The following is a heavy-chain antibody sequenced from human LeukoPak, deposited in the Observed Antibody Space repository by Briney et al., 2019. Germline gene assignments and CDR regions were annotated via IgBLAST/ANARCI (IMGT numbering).Heavy chain of an antibody. CDR3: ARGFLEWLLIRGHAFDI. Sequence: SETLSLTCAVCGGSFSGYYWSWIRQPPGKGLEWIGEINHSGSTNYNPSLESRVTISVDTSKNQFSLKLSSVTAADTAVYYCARGFLEWLLIRGHAFDIWGQGTMVTVSS. CDR2: INHSGST. V-gene: IGHV4-34*01. J-gene: IGHJ3*02. D-gene: IGHD3-3*01. CDR1: GGSFSGYY.